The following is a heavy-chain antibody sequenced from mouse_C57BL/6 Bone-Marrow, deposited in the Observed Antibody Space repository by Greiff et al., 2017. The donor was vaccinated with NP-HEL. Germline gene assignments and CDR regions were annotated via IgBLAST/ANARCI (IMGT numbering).Heavy chain of an antibody. CDR3: ARNSNWGHAMDY. V-gene: IGHV1-81*01. J-gene: IGHJ4*01. Sequence: VQLQQSGAELARPGASVKLSCKASGYTFTSYGISWVKQRTGQGLEWIGEIYPRSGNTYYNEKVKGKATMTAAKSSSTAYMELRSLTSEDSAVYFCARNSNWGHAMDYWGQGTSVTVSS. CDR1: GYTFTSYG. CDR2: IYPRSGNT. D-gene: IGHD2-5*01.